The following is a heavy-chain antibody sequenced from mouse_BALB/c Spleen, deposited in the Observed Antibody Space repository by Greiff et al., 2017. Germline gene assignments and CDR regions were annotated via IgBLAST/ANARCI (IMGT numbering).Heavy chain of an antibody. CDR3: TRGGVRDAMDY. CDR1: GFTFSSYT. CDR2: ISSGGSYT. Sequence: EVKLVESGGGLVKPGGSLKLSCAASGFTFSSYTMSWVRQTPEKRLEWVATISSGGSYTYYPDSVKGRFTISRDNAKNTLYLQMSSLKSEDTAMYYCTRGGVRDAMDYWGQGTSVTVSS. D-gene: IGHD2-14*01. V-gene: IGHV5-6-4*01. J-gene: IGHJ4*01.